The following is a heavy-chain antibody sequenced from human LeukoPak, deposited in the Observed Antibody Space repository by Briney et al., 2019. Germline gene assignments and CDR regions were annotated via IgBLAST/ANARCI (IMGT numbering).Heavy chain of an antibody. Sequence: SETLSLTCTVSDDPISDYYRGWIRQPPGKGLEWIGYFHNSGTSTYNPSLKSRVTISADTSKNQFSLKLNSLTTADTAVYYCTRGAGWLIDYWGQGILVTVSS. D-gene: IGHD3-16*01. CDR3: TRGAGWLIDY. CDR2: FHNSGTS. CDR1: DDPISDYY. V-gene: IGHV4-59*01. J-gene: IGHJ4*02.